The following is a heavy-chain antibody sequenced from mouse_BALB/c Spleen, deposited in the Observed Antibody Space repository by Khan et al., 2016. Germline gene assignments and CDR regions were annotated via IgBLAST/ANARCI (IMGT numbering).Heavy chain of an antibody. V-gene: IGHV3-2*02. J-gene: IGHJ3*01. D-gene: IGHD2-14*01. Sequence: EVQLQESGPGLVKPSQSLSLTCTVTGYSITSDYAWNWIRQFPGNKLEWMGYISYSGSTSYNPSLKSRISITRDTSKNQFFLQLNSVTTEDTATYYCARESYYRYLAWFAYWGQGTLVTVSA. CDR1: GYSITSDYA. CDR3: ARESYYRYLAWFAY. CDR2: ISYSGST.